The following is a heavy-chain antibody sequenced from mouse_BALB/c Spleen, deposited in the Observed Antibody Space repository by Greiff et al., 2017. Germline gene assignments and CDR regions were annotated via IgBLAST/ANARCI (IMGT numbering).Heavy chain of an antibody. V-gene: IGHV1S127*01. J-gene: IGHJ2*01. CDR3: TRRDDGSPDY. D-gene: IGHD2-3*01. Sequence: VQLQQPGAELVKPGASVKMSCKASGYTFTSYWMHWVKQRPGQGLEWIGVIDPSDSYTSYNQKFKGKATLTVDTSSSTAYMQLSSLTSEDSAVYYCTRRDDGSPDYWGQGTTLTVSS. CDR2: IDPSDSYT. CDR1: GYTFTSYW.